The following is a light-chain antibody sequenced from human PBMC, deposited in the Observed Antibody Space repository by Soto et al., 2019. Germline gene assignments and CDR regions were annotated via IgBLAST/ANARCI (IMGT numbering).Light chain of an antibody. Sequence: EIVLTQSPGTLSLSPGERDTLSCRASQSVSSSYLAWYQQKPGQAPRLLIYGASSRATGIPDRFSGSGSGTDFTLTISRLVPEDFAVYYCQQYVRSSWTFGQGTKVDIK. CDR2: GAS. J-gene: IGKJ1*01. CDR3: QQYVRSSWT. CDR1: QSVSSSY. V-gene: IGKV3-20*01.